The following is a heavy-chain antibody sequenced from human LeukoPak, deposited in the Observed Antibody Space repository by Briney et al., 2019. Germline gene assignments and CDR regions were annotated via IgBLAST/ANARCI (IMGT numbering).Heavy chain of an antibody. D-gene: IGHD6-19*01. CDR2: ISSSSNYI. CDR1: GFTFSSYH. CDR3: ARGTLGAWGW. V-gene: IGHV3-21*01. Sequence: GGSLRLSCAVSGFTFSSYHMNWVRQAPGKGLEWVSSISSSSNYIHYADSVKGRFTISGDNAKNSLYLQMNRLRAEDTAVYFCARGTLGAWGWWGQGTLVTVSA. J-gene: IGHJ4*02.